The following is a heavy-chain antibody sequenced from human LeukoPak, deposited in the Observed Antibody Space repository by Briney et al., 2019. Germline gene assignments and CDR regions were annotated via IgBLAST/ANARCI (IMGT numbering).Heavy chain of an antibody. CDR1: GFTFSSYG. CDR3: AKDRDSYYYYGMDV. CDR2: ISYDGSNK. Sequence: GGSLRLSCAASGFTFSSYGMHWVRQAPGKGLEWVAVISYDGSNKYYADSVKGRFTISRDNSKNTLYLQMNSLRAEDTAVYYCAKDRDSYYYYGMDVWGQGTTVIVSS. V-gene: IGHV3-30*18. J-gene: IGHJ6*02. D-gene: IGHD3/OR15-3a*01.